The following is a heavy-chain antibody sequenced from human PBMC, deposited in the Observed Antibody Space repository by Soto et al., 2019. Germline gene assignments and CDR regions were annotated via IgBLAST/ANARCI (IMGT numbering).Heavy chain of an antibody. D-gene: IGHD4-17*01. Sequence: EVQLLESGGGLVQPGGSLTLSCAASGFTFSTYAMSWVPQAPGKGLEWVSEISASGGSTYYVDSVKGRFTITRDNSKNTLHLQMNSLRAEDTAVYYCAKERQWDYGDYPDNWGQGTLVTVSS. CDR3: AKERQWDYGDYPDN. V-gene: IGHV3-23*01. CDR2: ISASGGST. J-gene: IGHJ4*02. CDR1: GFTFSTYA.